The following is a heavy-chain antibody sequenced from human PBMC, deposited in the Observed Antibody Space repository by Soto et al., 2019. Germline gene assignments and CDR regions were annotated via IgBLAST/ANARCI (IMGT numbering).Heavy chain of an antibody. D-gene: IGHD3-3*01. CDR1: GFSLTTSGVG. CDR3: AHRVLRTVFGLVTTTAIYFDF. V-gene: IGHV2-5*02. CDR2: LYWDDDK. Sequence: QITLNESGPTQVKPRQTLTLTCTFSGFSLTTSGVGVGWIRQSPGQAPEWLALLYWDDDKRYSPSLKSRLTITKDTSKNQVVLTMADLDPADTATYYCAHRVLRTVFGLVTTTAIYFDFWAQGTPVAVSS. J-gene: IGHJ4*02.